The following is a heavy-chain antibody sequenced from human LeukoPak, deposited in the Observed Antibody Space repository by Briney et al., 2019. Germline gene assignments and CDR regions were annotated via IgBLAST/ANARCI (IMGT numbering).Heavy chain of an antibody. J-gene: IGHJ4*02. CDR2: ISGSGDRI. V-gene: IGHV3-11*01. Sequence: GGSLRLSCAASGFTFTDSYMTWVRQAPGKGLEWISYISGSGDRIYYADSVKGRFTISRDNAKNSLYLQLNSLRAEDTAVYYCARDYAWDSYGLVLDSWGQGALVTVSS. CDR3: ARDYAWDSYGLVLDS. CDR1: GFTFTDSY. D-gene: IGHD3-16*02.